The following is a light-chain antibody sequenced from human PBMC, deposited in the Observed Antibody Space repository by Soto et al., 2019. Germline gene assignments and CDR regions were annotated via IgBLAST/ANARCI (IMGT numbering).Light chain of an antibody. CDR1: RSDVGVYNL. J-gene: IGLJ2*01. V-gene: IGLV2-23*02. CDR2: EVN. Sequence: QSALTQPASVSGSPGQSITISCTGSRSDVGVYNLVSWYQQHPGKAPKLMVFEVNKRPSGASIRVSGSKSGNTASLTISGLQAEDQADYYFCSYADSSPSLFGGGTQLTVL. CDR3: CSYADSSPSL.